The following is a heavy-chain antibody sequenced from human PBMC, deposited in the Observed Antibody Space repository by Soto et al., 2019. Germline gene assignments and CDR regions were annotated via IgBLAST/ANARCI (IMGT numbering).Heavy chain of an antibody. Sequence: SETLSLTCTVSGGSISSGDYYWSWIRQPPGKGLEWIGYIYYSGSTYYNPSLKSRVTISVDTSKNQFSLKLSSVTAADTAVYYCARYRKVITMVRGVTYGMDVWGQGTAVTVSS. CDR1: GGSISSGDYY. V-gene: IGHV4-30-4*01. D-gene: IGHD3-10*01. J-gene: IGHJ6*02. CDR3: ARYRKVITMVRGVTYGMDV. CDR2: IYYSGST.